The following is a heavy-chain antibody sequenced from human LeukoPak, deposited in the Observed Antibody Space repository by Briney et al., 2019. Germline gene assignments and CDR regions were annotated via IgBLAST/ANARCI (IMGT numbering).Heavy chain of an antibody. V-gene: IGHV3-7*01. J-gene: IGHJ3*02. Sequence: GGSLRLSCAASGFTLSSYWMSWVRQAPGKGLEWVANIKQDGSEKYYVDSVKGRSTISRDNAKNSLYLQMNSLRAEDTAVYSCARVGVAAFDIWGQGTMVTVSS. CDR3: ARVGVAAFDI. D-gene: IGHD1-26*01. CDR2: IKQDGSEK. CDR1: GFTLSSYW.